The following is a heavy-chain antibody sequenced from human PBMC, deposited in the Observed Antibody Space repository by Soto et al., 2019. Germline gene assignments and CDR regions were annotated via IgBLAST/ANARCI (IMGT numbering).Heavy chain of an antibody. CDR2: ISGSGGST. CDR3: AKDIRPKGYGSGDSYGLDV. V-gene: IGHV3-23*01. CDR1: GFTFSTYA. Sequence: EVQLLESGGGLVQPGGSLRLSCAASGFTFSTYAMTWVRQAPGKGLEWVSAISGSGGSTYYADSVKGRFTISRDSSKNILYLQMTRLGAEDTAVYYCAKDIRPKGYGSGDSYGLDVWGQGTTVTVSS. J-gene: IGHJ6*02. D-gene: IGHD3-10*01.